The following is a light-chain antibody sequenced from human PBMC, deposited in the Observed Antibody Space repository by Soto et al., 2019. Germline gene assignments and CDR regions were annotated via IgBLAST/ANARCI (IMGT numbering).Light chain of an antibody. CDR2: AAS. J-gene: IGKJ2*01. Sequence: EIVLTHSPATLSLSPGERATLSCRASQCVSSNLAWYQPTPGQAPSLLTYAASTRATGVPARFSASGSGTEFTLTIRSLPSDDSAIYYCHMYNIRPYTVGQGTQGEIK. V-gene: IGKV3-15*01. CDR1: QCVSSN. CDR3: HMYNIRPYT.